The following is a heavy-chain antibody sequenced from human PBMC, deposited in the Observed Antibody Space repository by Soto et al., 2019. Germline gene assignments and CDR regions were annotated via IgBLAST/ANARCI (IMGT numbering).Heavy chain of an antibody. J-gene: IGHJ4*02. D-gene: IGHD2-8*02. CDR3: ARDKITGLHDY. CDR2: INHSGST. CDR1: GGSFSGYY. V-gene: IGHV4-34*01. Sequence: SETLSLTCAVYGGSFSGYYWTWIRQPPVTGLEWIGEINHSGSTNYNPSLKSRVTISVDTSKNQFSLKLTSVTAADTAVYYCARDKITGLHDYWGQGTLVTVSS.